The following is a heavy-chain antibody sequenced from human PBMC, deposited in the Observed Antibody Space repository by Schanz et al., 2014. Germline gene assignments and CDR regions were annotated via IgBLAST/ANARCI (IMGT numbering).Heavy chain of an antibody. D-gene: IGHD6-19*01. CDR1: GFTFSNFG. CDR2: IWYDGNNK. Sequence: VQLVESGGGLVQPGGSLRLSCAASGFTFSNFGMHWVRQAPGKGLEWVAVIWYDGNNKYYADSVKGRFTISRDNSKNTLYLQMNSLRAEDTAVYYCARKTDSSGTGDYWGQGTLVTVSS. V-gene: IGHV3-33*01. J-gene: IGHJ4*02. CDR3: ARKTDSSGTGDY.